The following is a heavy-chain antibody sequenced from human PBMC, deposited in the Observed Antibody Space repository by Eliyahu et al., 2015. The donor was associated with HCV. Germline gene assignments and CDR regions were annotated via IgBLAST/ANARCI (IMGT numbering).Heavy chain of an antibody. Sequence: QVQLVESGGGVVQPGGSLRLSCAASGFTFSHYAMHWVRQSPGKGLEGVALILHDGSNKYYSASVQGRFTISRDNSKNILYLHVNSLRGEDTAVYYCARDRDSTGFYLDYWGQGTLVTVPS. CDR3: ARDRDSTGFYLDY. D-gene: IGHD3-22*01. CDR1: GFTFSHYA. CDR2: ILHDGSNK. J-gene: IGHJ4*01. V-gene: IGHV3-30*04.